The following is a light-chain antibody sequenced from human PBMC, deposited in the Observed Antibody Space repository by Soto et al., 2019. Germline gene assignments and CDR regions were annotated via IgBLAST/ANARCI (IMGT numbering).Light chain of an antibody. J-gene: IGKJ1*01. CDR2: CAS. CDR3: QQYYSTPRT. V-gene: IGKV4-1*01. Sequence: DIVMTQSPDSLAVSLGERATINCKYSQSVLYSSNNKNYLAWYQQKPGQPPKLLIYCASTRESGVPDRFSGSGSGTDFTLTISSLQAEDVAVYYCQQYYSTPRTFGQGTKVEIK. CDR1: QSVLYSSNNKNY.